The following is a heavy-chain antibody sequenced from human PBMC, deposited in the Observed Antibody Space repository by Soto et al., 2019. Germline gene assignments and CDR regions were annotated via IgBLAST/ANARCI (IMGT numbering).Heavy chain of an antibody. CDR1: GGTFSSYA. Sequence: EASVKVSCKASGGTFSSYAMSWVRQAPGQGLEWMGGIIPIFGTANYAQKFQGRVTITADESTSTAYMELSSLRSEDTAVYYCARDVHCSGGSCYSRNYYGMDVWGQGTTVTVSS. V-gene: IGHV1-69*13. D-gene: IGHD2-15*01. CDR2: IIPIFGTA. J-gene: IGHJ6*02. CDR3: ARDVHCSGGSCYSRNYYGMDV.